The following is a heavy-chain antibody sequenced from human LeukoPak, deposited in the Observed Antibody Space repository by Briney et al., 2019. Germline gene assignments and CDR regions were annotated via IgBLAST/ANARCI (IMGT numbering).Heavy chain of an antibody. CDR3: ARDRGYYFDY. J-gene: IGHJ4*02. CDR2: LSSSSTI. D-gene: IGHD3-10*01. CDR1: GFSFSSYA. V-gene: IGHV3-48*01. Sequence: PGGSLRLSCGASGFSFSSYAMNWVRQAPGKGLEWVSFLSSSSTIYYADSVKGRFTISRDNAKNSLYLQINSLRAEDTAMYYCARDRGYYFDYWGQGALVTVSS.